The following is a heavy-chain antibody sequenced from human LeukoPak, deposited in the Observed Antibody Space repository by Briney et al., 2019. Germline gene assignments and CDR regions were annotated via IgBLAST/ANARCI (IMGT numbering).Heavy chain of an antibody. J-gene: IGHJ6*02. Sequence: SETLSLTCAVYGGSFSGYYWSWIRQPPGKGLEWIGEINHSGSTNYNPSLKSRVTISVDTSKNQFSLKLSSVTAAVTAVYYCARGLGYCSSTSCSYYYYHGMDVWGQGTTVTVS. CDR1: GGSFSGYY. V-gene: IGHV4-34*01. CDR2: INHSGST. CDR3: ARGLGYCSSTSCSYYYYHGMDV. D-gene: IGHD2-2*01.